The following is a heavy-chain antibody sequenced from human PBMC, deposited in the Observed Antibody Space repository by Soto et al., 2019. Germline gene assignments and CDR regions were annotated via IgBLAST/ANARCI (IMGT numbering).Heavy chain of an antibody. CDR1: GGSISSFY. D-gene: IGHD6-13*01. J-gene: IGHJ5*02. CDR2: ISYTGST. CDR3: ARLSSWADNWFDP. V-gene: IGHV4-59*08. Sequence: PSETLSLTCTVSGGSISSFYWTWIRQPPGKGLEWIGHISYTGSTNYNPSLKSRVSISVDTSKSQFSLKMSSVTAADTAVYYCARLSSWADNWFDPWGQGTLVTVS.